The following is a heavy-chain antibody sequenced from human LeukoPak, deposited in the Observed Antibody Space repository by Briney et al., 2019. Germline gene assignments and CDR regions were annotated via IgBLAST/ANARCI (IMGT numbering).Heavy chain of an antibody. J-gene: IGHJ4*02. CDR2: ISGSGGST. D-gene: IGHD3-10*01. CDR1: GFTFSSYA. Sequence: GGSLRLSCAASGFTFSSYAMSWVRQDPGKGLEWVSAISGSGGSTYYADSVKGRFTIFRDNAKNSLYLQMNSLRAEDTASYYCAKDIFTMVRGVVDYWGQGTLVTVSS. V-gene: IGHV3-23*01. CDR3: AKDIFTMVRGVVDY.